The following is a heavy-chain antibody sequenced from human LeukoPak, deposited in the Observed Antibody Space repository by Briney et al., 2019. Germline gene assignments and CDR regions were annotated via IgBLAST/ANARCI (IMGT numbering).Heavy chain of an antibody. CDR1: GFTFSSYA. J-gene: IGHJ5*02. D-gene: IGHD1-1*01. CDR3: ARDLEPTHFDP. Sequence: GRSLRLSCAASGFTFSSYAMHWVRQAPGKGLEWVAVISYDGSNKYYADSVKGRFTIPRDNSKNTLYLQMNSLRAEDTAVYYCARDLEPTHFDPWGQGTLVTVSS. V-gene: IGHV3-30-3*01. CDR2: ISYDGSNK.